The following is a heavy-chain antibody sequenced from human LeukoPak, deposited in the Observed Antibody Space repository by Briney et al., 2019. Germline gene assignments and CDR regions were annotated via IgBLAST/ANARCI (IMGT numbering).Heavy chain of an antibody. CDR2: IYSGGCT. J-gene: IGHJ4*02. V-gene: IGHV3-53*01. Sequence: GGSLRLSCVASGFTVSSNYMTWVRQAPGKGLEWVSVIYSGGCTNYAGTVKGRFTISRDNSKNTMYLQMNSLRAEDTAVYYCARQLSGYYYDYWGQGTLVTVSS. D-gene: IGHD3-22*01. CDR3: ARQLSGYYYDY. CDR1: GFTVSSNY.